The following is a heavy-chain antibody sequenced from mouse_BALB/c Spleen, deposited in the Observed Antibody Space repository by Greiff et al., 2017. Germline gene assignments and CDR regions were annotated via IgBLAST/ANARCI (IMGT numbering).Heavy chain of an antibody. Sequence: VQLQESGPGLVAPSQSLSITCTVSGFSLTSYGVHWVRQSPGKGLEWLGVIWAGGSTNYNSALMSRLSISKDNSKSQVFLKMNSLQTEDTAMYYCARGGNYPAWFAYWGQGTPVTVSA. CDR2: IWAGGST. J-gene: IGHJ3*01. V-gene: IGHV2-9*02. CDR3: ARGGNYPAWFAY. CDR1: GFSLTSYG. D-gene: IGHD2-1*01.